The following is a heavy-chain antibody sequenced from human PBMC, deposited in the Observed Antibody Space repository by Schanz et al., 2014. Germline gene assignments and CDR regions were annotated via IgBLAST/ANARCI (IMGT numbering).Heavy chain of an antibody. D-gene: IGHD1-26*01. Sequence: VQLVESGGGLVQPGGSLRLSCAASGFTFSSYGMHWVRQVPGKGLEWVAVVCYDGSKKYYADSVKGRFTTSRDNSKNTMYLQMNSLRAEDTAVYYCVKDLQRELLRDDHYYGMDVWGQGTLVTASS. CDR3: VKDLQRELLRDDHYYGMDV. J-gene: IGHJ6*02. CDR2: VCYDGSKK. V-gene: IGHV3-33*06. CDR1: GFTFSSYG.